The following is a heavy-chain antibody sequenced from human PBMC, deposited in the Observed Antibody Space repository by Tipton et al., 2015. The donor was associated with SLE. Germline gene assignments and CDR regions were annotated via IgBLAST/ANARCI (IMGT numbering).Heavy chain of an antibody. CDR2: IYYSGST. Sequence: TLSLTCTVSGGSISSYYWSWIRQPPGKGLELIGYIYYSGSTNYNPSLKSRVTISVDTSKNQFSLKLSSVTAADTAVYYCARERAAAIPGDALDIWGQGTRVTVSS. CDR1: GGSISSYY. V-gene: IGHV4-59*01. D-gene: IGHD2-2*01. CDR3: ARERAAAIPGDALDI. J-gene: IGHJ3*02.